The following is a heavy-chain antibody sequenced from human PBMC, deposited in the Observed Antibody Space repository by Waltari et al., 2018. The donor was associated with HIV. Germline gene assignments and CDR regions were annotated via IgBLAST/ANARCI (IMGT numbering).Heavy chain of an antibody. CDR3: ARRPRMAAFYLYYGMDV. J-gene: IGHJ6*02. CDR2: IYYTGTT. V-gene: IGHV4-39*01. Sequence: QLQLQQSGPGLVKPSETLSLTCTVSGGPVINSDYDWDFIRQSPGKGLECIGNIYYTGTTFYNPSLKSRVTMSADLSRNQFSLRLNSVTAADTAIYYCARRPRMAAFYLYYGMDVWGQGTTVTVSS. CDR1: GGPVINSDYD. D-gene: IGHD2-8*01.